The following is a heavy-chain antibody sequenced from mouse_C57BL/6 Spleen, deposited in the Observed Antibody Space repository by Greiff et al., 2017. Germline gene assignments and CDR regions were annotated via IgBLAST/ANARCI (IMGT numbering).Heavy chain of an antibody. CDR3: ARSGGYYYLDY. CDR2: IYPGRGNT. CDR1: GYTFTDYY. Sequence: QVQLKQSGAELVRPGASVKLSCKASGYTFTDYYINWVKQRPGQGLEWIARIYPGRGNTYYNEKFKGKATLTAEKSSSTAYMQLSSLTSEDSAVDFCARSGGYYYLDYWGQGTTLTVSS. V-gene: IGHV1-76*01. J-gene: IGHJ2*01. D-gene: IGHD2-3*01.